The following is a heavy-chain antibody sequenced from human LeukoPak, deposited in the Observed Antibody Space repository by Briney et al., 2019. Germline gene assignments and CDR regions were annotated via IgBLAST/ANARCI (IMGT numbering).Heavy chain of an antibody. Sequence: PSETLSLTCTVSGGSISSYYWSWIRQPPGKGLEWIGYIYYSGSTNYNPSLKSRVTISVDTSKNRFSLKLSSVTAADTAVYYCARLEIIAVAGYFDYWGQGTLVTVSS. D-gene: IGHD6-19*01. CDR2: IYYSGST. V-gene: IGHV4-59*08. CDR3: ARLEIIAVAGYFDY. J-gene: IGHJ4*02. CDR1: GGSISSYY.